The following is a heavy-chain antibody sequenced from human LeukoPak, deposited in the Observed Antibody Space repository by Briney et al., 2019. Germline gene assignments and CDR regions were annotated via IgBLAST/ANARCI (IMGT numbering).Heavy chain of an antibody. V-gene: IGHV1-2*06. CDR3: ARNSWLVPFDY. J-gene: IGHJ4*02. CDR2: INPNSGGT. D-gene: IGHD6-19*01. Sequence: ASVKVSCKASAYTFTGYFMHWVRQAPGQGLEWMGRINPNSGGTNYAQKFQGRVTMTRDTSISTAYMELSRLRSDDTAVYYCARNSWLVPFDYWGQGTLVTVSS. CDR1: AYTFTGYF.